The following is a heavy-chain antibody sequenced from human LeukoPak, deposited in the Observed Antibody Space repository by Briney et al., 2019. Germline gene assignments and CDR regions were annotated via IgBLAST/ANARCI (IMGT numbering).Heavy chain of an antibody. J-gene: IGHJ4*02. V-gene: IGHV3-23*01. CDR2: IYENGGTT. CDR3: AKDFRIGYSAHFDY. CDR1: GFTFRSHA. Sequence: GGSLRLSCVGSGFTFRSHAMSWVRQAPEKGLEFVSGIYENGGTTYYADSVKGRFSISRDNSKNTLYLQMNSLRGEDTAVYYCAKDFRIGYSAHFDYWGQGALVTVSS. D-gene: IGHD2-21*01.